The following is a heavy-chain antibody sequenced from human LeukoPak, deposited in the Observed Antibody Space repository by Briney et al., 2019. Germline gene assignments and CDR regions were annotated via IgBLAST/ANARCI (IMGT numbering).Heavy chain of an antibody. CDR1: GFTFSSYT. D-gene: IGHD3-10*01. V-gene: IGHV3-48*02. CDR2: ISTSSSTI. J-gene: IGHJ3*02. Sequence: GGSLRLSCAASGFTFSSYTMNWVRQAPGKGLEWVSYISTSSSTIYYADSVKGRFTISRDNAKNSLYLQMNSLRDEDTAVYYCARELSTPVHAFDIWGQGTMVTVSS. CDR3: ARELSTPVHAFDI.